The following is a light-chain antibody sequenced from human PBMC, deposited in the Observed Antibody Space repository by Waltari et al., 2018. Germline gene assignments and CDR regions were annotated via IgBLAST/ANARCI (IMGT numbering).Light chain of an antibody. CDR3: QSYDTTMRAL. J-gene: IGLJ7*01. CDR2: EIS. Sequence: QSVLTQPPSVSGAPGQRVTISCAGSYSNIGGSYVSWYQQLPGTAPKLLIYEISRRPSGVSARFSGSQSGTSASLTINGLQSEGEASYFCQSYDTTMRALFGGGTRLTVL. V-gene: IGLV1-40*01. CDR1: YSNIGGSY.